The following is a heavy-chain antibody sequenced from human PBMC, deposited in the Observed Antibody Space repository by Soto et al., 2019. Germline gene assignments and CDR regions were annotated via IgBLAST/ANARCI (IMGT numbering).Heavy chain of an antibody. J-gene: IGHJ3*01. D-gene: IGHD3-16*01. V-gene: IGHV2-5*02. CDR2: IHWDDDT. Sequence: SGPTLVNPTQTLTLTCIFSGFSFSADGVGVGWIRQPPGKTLEWLALIHWDDDTRYRPSLKSRLTITKDSSKNQVVLTMTNMDPLDTATYYCAHAFGGTSWPNDAFDVWGQGTVVTVSS. CDR1: GFSFSADGVG. CDR3: AHAFGGTSWPNDAFDV.